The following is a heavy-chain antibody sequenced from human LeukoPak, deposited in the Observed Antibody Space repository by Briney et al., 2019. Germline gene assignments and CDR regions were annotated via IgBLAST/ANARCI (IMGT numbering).Heavy chain of an antibody. CDR2: IYTSGST. J-gene: IGHJ4*02. CDR1: GGSISSFY. D-gene: IGHD1-26*01. CDR3: ARHVHVGAYFDY. V-gene: IGHV4-4*09. Sequence: SETLSLTCSVFGGSISSFYWTWIRQPPGKGLEWIGYIYTSGSTNYNPSLKSRVTISVDTSKNQFSLKLSSVTAADTAVYYCARHVHVGAYFDYWGQGTLVTVSS.